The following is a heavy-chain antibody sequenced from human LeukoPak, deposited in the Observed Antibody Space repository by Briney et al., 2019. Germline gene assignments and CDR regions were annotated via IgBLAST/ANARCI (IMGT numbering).Heavy chain of an antibody. CDR1: GFTFSNSS. CDR3: AKDGSWGDYYFYFYIDV. Sequence: GGSLRLSCEASGFTFSNSSMSWVRQAPGKGLEWVSGISASGHYTYNADSAKGRFTISRDNSKNTLYLQMNSLRAEDTALYFCAKDGSWGDYYFYFYIDVWGKGTTVTVSS. V-gene: IGHV3-23*01. D-gene: IGHD3-16*01. CDR2: ISASGHYT. J-gene: IGHJ6*03.